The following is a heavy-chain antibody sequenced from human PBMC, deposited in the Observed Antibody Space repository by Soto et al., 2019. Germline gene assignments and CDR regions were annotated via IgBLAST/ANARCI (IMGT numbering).Heavy chain of an antibody. CDR3: ARERYSYGPNYYYGMDV. Sequence: PSETLSLTCTVSGGSISSGGYYWSWIRQHPGKGLEWIGYIYYSGSTYYNPSLKSRVTISVDTSKNQFSLKLSSVTAADTAVYYCARERYSYGPNYYYGMDVWGQGTTVTVS. CDR1: GGSISSGGYY. V-gene: IGHV4-31*03. J-gene: IGHJ6*02. D-gene: IGHD5-18*01. CDR2: IYYSGST.